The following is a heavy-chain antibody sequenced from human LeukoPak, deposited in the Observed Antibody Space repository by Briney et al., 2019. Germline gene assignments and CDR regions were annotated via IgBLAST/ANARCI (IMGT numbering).Heavy chain of an antibody. D-gene: IGHD4-17*01. V-gene: IGHV1-69*04. CDR3: ARDNGDYGDPNTN. CDR1: GGTFSSYA. CDR2: IIPILGIA. Sequence: SVKVSCKASGGTFSSYAISWVRQAPGQGLEWMGRIIPILGIANYAQKFQGRVTITADKSTSTAYMELSSLRSEDTAVYYCARDNGDYGDPNTNWGQGTLVTVSS. J-gene: IGHJ4*02.